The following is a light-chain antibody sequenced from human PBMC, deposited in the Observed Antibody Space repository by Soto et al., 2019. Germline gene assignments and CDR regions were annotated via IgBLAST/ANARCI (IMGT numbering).Light chain of an antibody. J-gene: IGKJ5*01. CDR1: QSVSIW. CDR2: DAS. Sequence: DIHLTQSPSTLSASVGDRVTXXXXXSQSVSIWLAWYRQKPGKAPEVLVWDASSLQRGVPSRFSGSGSGTDFTLTISSLQPEDFATYYCQQSYRTPPITFGQGTRLEI. CDR3: QQSYRTPPIT. V-gene: IGKV1-39*01.